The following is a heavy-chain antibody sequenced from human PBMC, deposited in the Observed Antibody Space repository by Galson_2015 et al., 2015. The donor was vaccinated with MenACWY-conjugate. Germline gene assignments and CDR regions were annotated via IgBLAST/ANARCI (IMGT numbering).Heavy chain of an antibody. J-gene: IGHJ4*02. D-gene: IGHD4-17*01. CDR1: GFTFSTYA. CDR3: AKAKDRYGDFDY. CDR2: ISGGGGST. V-gene: IGHV3-23*01. Sequence: SLRLSCAASGFTFSTYAMSWVRQAPGKGLEWVSTISGGGGSTYYADSVKGRFTISRDNSKNTLYLQMNSLRAEDTAVYSSAKAKDRYGDFDYWGREPWSPSPQ.